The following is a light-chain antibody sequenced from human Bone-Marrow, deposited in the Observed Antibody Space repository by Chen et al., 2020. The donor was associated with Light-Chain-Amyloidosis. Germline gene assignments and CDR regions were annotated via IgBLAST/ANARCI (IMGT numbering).Light chain of an antibody. J-gene: IGLJ2*01. CDR1: DLPTKY. CDR3: QSANSSGTYEVI. V-gene: IGLV3-25*03. Sequence: SYELTQPPSVSVSSGQTARITCSGDDLPTKYAYWYQQKPGQAPVLVIHRDTERPSWISERFTGASSGTTAPLTISGVQTEDEADYHCQSANSSGTYEVIFGGGTKLTVL. CDR2: RDT.